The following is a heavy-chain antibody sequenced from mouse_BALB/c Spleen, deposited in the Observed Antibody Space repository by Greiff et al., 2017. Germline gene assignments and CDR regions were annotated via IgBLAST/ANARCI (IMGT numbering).Heavy chain of an antibody. D-gene: IGHD2-14*01. V-gene: IGHV10S3*01. CDR3: VREYYRYDGFAY. CDR2: IRSKSNNYAT. J-gene: IGHJ3*01. Sequence: VQLVETGGGLVQPKGSLKLSCAASGFTFNTNAMNWVRQAPGKGLEWVARIRSKSNNYATYYADSVKDRFTISRDDSQSMLYLQMNNLKTEDTAMYYCVREYYRYDGFAYWGQGTLVTVSA. CDR1: GFTFNTNA.